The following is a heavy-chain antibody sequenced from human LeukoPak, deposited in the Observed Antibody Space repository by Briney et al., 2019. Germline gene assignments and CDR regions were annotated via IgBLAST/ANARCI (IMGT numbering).Heavy chain of an antibody. D-gene: IGHD6-13*01. J-gene: IGHJ6*03. CDR2: IYTSGST. CDR1: GGSISSYY. Sequence: SETLSLTCTVSGGSISSYYWSWIRQPAGKGLEWIGRIYTSGSTNYNPSLKSRVTMSVDTSKNQFSLKLSSVTAADTAVYYCARAAAGNLGHYYYHMDVWGKGTTVTVSS. V-gene: IGHV4-4*07. CDR3: ARAAAGNLGHYYYHMDV.